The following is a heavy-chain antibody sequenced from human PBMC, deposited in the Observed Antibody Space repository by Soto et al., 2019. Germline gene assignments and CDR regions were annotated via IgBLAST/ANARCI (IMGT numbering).Heavy chain of an antibody. V-gene: IGHV4-59*01. D-gene: IGHD3-22*01. Sequence: SETLSLTCTVSGGSISSYYWSWIRQPPGKGLEWIGYIYYSGSTNYNPSLKSRVTISVDTSKNQFSLKLSSVTAADTAVYYCARDRDYYDSSGYYYSWFDPWGQGTLVTV. CDR1: GGSISSYY. CDR2: IYYSGST. J-gene: IGHJ5*02. CDR3: ARDRDYYDSSGYYYSWFDP.